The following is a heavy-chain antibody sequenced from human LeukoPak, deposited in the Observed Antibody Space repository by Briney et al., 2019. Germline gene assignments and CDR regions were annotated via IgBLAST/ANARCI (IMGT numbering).Heavy chain of an antibody. CDR3: GRVGGRSKAAKGDAFDI. V-gene: IGHV3-21*01. J-gene: IGHJ3*02. D-gene: IGHD6-6*01. CDR1: GFTFSRYS. Sequence: KTGGSLRLSCAASGFTFSRYSMNWVRQAPGKGLEWVSSISSGSTYMYYADSVKGRFTISRDNAQNSMYLQMNSLRAEDTAVYYCGRVGGRSKAAKGDAFDIWGQGTMVTVSS. CDR2: ISSGSTYM.